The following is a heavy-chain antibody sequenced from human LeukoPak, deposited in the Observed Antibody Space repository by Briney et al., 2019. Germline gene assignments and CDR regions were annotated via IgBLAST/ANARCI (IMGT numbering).Heavy chain of an antibody. CDR1: GDTFRTVG. D-gene: IGHD3-16*01. CDR3: ARGLGEVPFDY. J-gene: IGHJ4*02. V-gene: IGHV1-69*13. Sequence: GASVTVSCTTSGDTFRTVGISWVRQAPGQGLEWMGGIVPIFGGPTYAQNFQGRVIITADESTRTVYMELRSLRSDDTAVFYCARGLGEVPFDYWGQGTLVTVSS. CDR2: IVPIFGGP.